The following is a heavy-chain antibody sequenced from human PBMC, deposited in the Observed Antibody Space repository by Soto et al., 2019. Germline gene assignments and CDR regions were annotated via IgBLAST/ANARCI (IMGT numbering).Heavy chain of an antibody. CDR3: ARDPNFRPHVYAMDV. Sequence: ASVKVSCKASGYPFTNYDIHWVRQATGQGVEWMGWMNPNSNNTGYAQKFQGRVTMTTNTSISTAYMELSSLRSEDTAVYYCARDPNFRPHVYAMDVWGQGTTVTVSS. CDR2: MNPNSNNT. CDR1: GYPFTNYD. D-gene: IGHD2-8*01. V-gene: IGHV1-8*01. J-gene: IGHJ6*02.